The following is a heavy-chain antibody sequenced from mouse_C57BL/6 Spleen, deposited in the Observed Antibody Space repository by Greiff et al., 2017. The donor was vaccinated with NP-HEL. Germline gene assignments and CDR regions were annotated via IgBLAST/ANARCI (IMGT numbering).Heavy chain of an antibody. CDR1: GYSFTDYN. CDR2: INPNSGTT. V-gene: IGHV1-39*01. Sequence: LVESGPELVKPGASVKISCTASGYSFTDYNMNWVKQSNGKSLEWIGVINPNSGTTSYNQKFKGKATLTVDQSSSTAYMQLNSLTSEDSAVYYCAREYYYGSSYGYWGQGTTLTVSS. D-gene: IGHD1-1*01. J-gene: IGHJ2*01. CDR3: AREYYYGSSYGY.